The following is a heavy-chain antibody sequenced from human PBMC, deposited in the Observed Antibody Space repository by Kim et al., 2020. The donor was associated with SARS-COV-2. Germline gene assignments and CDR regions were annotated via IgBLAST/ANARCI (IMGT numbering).Heavy chain of an antibody. CDR2: ISGSGGST. CDR3: AHFMVRGVIINDAFDI. J-gene: IGHJ3*02. V-gene: IGHV3-23*01. D-gene: IGHD3-10*01. Sequence: GGSLRLSCAASGFTFSSYAMSWVRQAPGKGLEWVSAISGSGGSTYYADSVKGRFTISRDNSKNTLYLQMNSLRAEDTAVYYCAHFMVRGVIINDAFDIWGQGTMVTVSS. CDR1: GFTFSSYA.